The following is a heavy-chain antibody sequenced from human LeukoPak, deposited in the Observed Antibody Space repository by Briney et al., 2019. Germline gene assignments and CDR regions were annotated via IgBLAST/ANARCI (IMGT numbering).Heavy chain of an antibody. CDR2: ISYDGSNK. Sequence: PGGSLRLSCAASGFTFSSYGMHWVRQAPGKGLEWVAVISYDGSNKYYADSVKGRFTISRDNSKNTLYLQMNSLRAEDTAVYYCAKDVPITMVRGPLDYWGQGTLVTVSS. D-gene: IGHD3-10*01. CDR3: AKDVPITMVRGPLDY. J-gene: IGHJ4*02. CDR1: GFTFSSYG. V-gene: IGHV3-30*18.